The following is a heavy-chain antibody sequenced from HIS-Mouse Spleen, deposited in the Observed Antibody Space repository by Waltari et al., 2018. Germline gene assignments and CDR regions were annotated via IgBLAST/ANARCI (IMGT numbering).Heavy chain of an antibody. V-gene: IGHV4-39*07. CDR3: AREIPYSSSWYDWYFDL. CDR1: GGSISSSSYY. CDR2: IYYSGRT. J-gene: IGHJ2*01. Sequence: QLQLQESGPGLVKPSETLSLTCTVSGGSISSSSYYWGWIRQPPWKGLEWIGSIYYSGRTYSNPPLKSRATISVGTSKNQFSLKLSSVTAADTAVYYCAREIPYSSSWYDWYFDLWGRGTLVTVSS. D-gene: IGHD6-13*01.